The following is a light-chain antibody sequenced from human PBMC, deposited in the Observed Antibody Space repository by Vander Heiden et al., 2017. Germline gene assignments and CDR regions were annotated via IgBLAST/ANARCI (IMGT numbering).Light chain of an antibody. Sequence: EIQLSQSPPSMSASVGNRVTITCRSSRDIRTYLNWYHQKRRESPKLLIYGASTVHSGVPSRLSGSGSATHFTLTINGLQVDDVGTYFCQQSYNMFSFGAGTQV. J-gene: IGKJ4*01. CDR2: GAS. CDR1: RDIRTY. V-gene: IGKV1-39*01. CDR3: QQSYNMFS.